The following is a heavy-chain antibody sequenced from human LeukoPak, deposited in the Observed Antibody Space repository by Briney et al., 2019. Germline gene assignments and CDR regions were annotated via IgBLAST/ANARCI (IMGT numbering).Heavy chain of an antibody. D-gene: IGHD6-13*01. Sequence: ASETLSLTCTVSGDSISNYYWSWIRQPPGKGLEWIGSIYYSGSTYYNPSLKSRVTISVDTSKNQFSLKLSSVTAADTAVYYCARLKSGIAAAGDDAFDIWGQGTMVTVSS. CDR1: GDSISNYY. CDR2: IYYSGST. CDR3: ARLKSGIAAAGDDAFDI. J-gene: IGHJ3*02. V-gene: IGHV4-59*05.